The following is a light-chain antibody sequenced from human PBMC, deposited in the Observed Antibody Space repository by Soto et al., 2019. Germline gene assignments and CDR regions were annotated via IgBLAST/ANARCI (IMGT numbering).Light chain of an antibody. CDR1: QSISAW. Sequence: DIQMTQSPSTLSASVGERVTITCRASQSISAWLAWYPQKPGKAPKLLIYKASNVESGVPSRFSGSGSGTEFTLTISSLQPDDFATYYCQQYHSYPLTFGQGTRLEIK. CDR3: QQYHSYPLT. CDR2: KAS. J-gene: IGKJ5*01. V-gene: IGKV1-5*03.